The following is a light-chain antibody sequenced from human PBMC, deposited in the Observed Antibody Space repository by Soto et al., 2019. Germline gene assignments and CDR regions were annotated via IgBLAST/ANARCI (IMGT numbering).Light chain of an antibody. V-gene: IGKV3-15*01. CDR3: QQYNNWPRT. CDR2: GAS. CDR1: QSVSRN. Sequence: EIAMTQSPATLSVSPGERATLSCRASQSVSRNLAWYQQKPGQAPRLLIYGASTRATGVPARFSGSGSGTEFTLTISSLQSEDFAVYYWQQYNNWPRTFGQGTKVEIK. J-gene: IGKJ1*01.